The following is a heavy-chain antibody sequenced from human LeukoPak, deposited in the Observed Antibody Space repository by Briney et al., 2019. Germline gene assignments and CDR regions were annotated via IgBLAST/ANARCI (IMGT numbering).Heavy chain of an antibody. D-gene: IGHD2-21*02. CDR3: AKHGSDYVGQYFDY. V-gene: IGHV3-23*01. J-gene: IGHJ4*02. CDR2: ISGSGGST. Sequence: PGGSLRLSCAASGFTFSSYAMSWVRQAPGKGLEWVSAISGSGGSTYYADSVKGRFTISRDNSKNTLHLQMNSLRAEDTAVYYCAKHGSDYVGQYFDYWGQGTLVTVSS. CDR1: GFTFSSYA.